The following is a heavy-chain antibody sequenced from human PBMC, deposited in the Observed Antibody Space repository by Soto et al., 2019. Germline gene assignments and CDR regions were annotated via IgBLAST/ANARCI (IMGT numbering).Heavy chain of an antibody. Sequence: ASVKVSCEVAGYTLTELSMDCVRQAPGKGLEWMGGFYPEDGETIYAQKFQGRVTMTEDTSTDTAYMELSSLRSEDTAVHYCAKKNKEGDCFDPWGQGTLVTVSS. CDR2: FYPEDGET. CDR1: GYTLTELS. V-gene: IGHV1-24*01. CDR3: AKKNKEGDCFDP. J-gene: IGHJ5*02.